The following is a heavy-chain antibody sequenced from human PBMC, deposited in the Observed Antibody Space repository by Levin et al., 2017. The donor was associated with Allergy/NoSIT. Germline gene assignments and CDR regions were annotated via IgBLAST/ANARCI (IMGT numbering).Heavy chain of an antibody. Sequence: GGSLRLSCAASGFTFSSYGMHWVRQAPGKGLEWVAVISYDGSNKYYADSVKGRFTISRDNSKNTLYLQMNSLRAEDTAVYYCAKALQTAGLYYFDYWGQGTLVTVSS. CDR1: GFTFSSYG. D-gene: IGHD6-19*01. V-gene: IGHV3-30*18. CDR3: AKALQTAGLYYFDY. CDR2: ISYDGSNK. J-gene: IGHJ4*02.